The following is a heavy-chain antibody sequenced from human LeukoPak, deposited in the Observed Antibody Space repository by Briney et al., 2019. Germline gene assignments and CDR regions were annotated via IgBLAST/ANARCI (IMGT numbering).Heavy chain of an antibody. J-gene: IGHJ4*02. V-gene: IGHV3-48*04. CDR1: GFTFSSYS. CDR3: ARDTMGATYYFDY. D-gene: IGHD1-26*01. CDR2: ISSSSSTI. Sequence: PGGSLRLSRAASGFTFSSYSMNWVRQAPGKGLEWVSYISSSSSTIYYADSVKGRFTISRDNAKNSLYLQMNSLRAEDTAVYYCARDTMGATYYFDYWGQGTLVTVSS.